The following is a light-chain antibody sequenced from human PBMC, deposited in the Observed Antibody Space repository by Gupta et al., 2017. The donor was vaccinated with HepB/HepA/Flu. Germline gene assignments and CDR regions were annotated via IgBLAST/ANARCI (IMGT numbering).Light chain of an antibody. J-gene: IGKJ2*01. CDR3: LQHNSYPYT. V-gene: IGKV1-17*01. CDR1: QGIRNA. CDR2: DVS. Sequence: DIQMTQSPSSLSASVGDRVTITCRASQGIRNALGWYQQKPGKAPKRLIYDVSSLQSGVPSRFSGRGSGTEFTLTITSLQPEDFATYYCLQHNSYPYTFGQGTKLEIK.